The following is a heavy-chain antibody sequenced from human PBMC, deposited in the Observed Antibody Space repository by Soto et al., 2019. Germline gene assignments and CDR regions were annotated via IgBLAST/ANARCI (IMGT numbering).Heavy chain of an antibody. CDR3: ARESIEAAGYYYYGMAV. D-gene: IGHD6-13*01. CDR2: INPSGGST. V-gene: IGHV1-46*01. J-gene: IGHJ6*02. CDR1: GCTFTSYY. Sequence: ASVKVSCKASGCTFTSYYIHWVRQAPGQGLEWMGMINPSGGSTSYAQKFQGRVTMTRDTATSTVYMELSSLRSEDTAVYYCARESIEAAGYYYYGMAVWGQGTPVTVSS.